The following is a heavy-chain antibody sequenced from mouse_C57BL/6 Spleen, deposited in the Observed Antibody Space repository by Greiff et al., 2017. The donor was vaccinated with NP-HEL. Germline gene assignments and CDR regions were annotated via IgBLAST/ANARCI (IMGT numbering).Heavy chain of an antibody. CDR1: GYTFTSYW. V-gene: IGHV1-69*01. CDR2: IDPSDSYT. D-gene: IGHD2-5*01. Sequence: QVQLQQPGAELVMPGASVKLSCKASGYTFTSYWMHWVKQRPGQGLEWIGEIDPSDSYTNYNQKFKGKSTLTVDKSSSTAYMQLRSLTSEDSAVYYCARGGPYSNYPWFAYWGQGTLVTVSA. CDR3: ARGGPYSNYPWFAY. J-gene: IGHJ3*01.